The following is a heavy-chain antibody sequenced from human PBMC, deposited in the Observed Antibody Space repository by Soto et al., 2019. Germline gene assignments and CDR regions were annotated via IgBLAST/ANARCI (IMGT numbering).Heavy chain of an antibody. CDR1: GFTFSDSY. CDR3: VRGGCFCQFDP. Sequence: GGSLRLSCAGSGFTFSDSYMNWIRQAPGKGLEWLSYISPESRDPAYADSVKGRFTISRDNANRSQYLQMMSLTTEDTAIYYCVRGGCFCQFDPWGQGTMVTVSS. CDR2: ISPESRDP. J-gene: IGHJ5*02. D-gene: IGHD3-3*01. V-gene: IGHV3-11*06.